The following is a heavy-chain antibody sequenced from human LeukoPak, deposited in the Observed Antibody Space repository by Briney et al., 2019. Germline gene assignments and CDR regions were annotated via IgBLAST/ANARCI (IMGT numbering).Heavy chain of an antibody. V-gene: IGHV3-23*01. CDR1: GFTFTSYS. CDR2: ISGGGGST. J-gene: IGHJ4*02. D-gene: IGHD1-26*01. CDR3: AKGGKWDVTPFDY. Sequence: GGSLSLSCAASGFTFTSYSMNWVRQAPGKGLEWVSTISGGGGSTYYADSVKGRFTISRDNSKNTLYLQVNRLRAEDTAVYYCAKGGKWDVTPFDYWGQGTLVTVSS.